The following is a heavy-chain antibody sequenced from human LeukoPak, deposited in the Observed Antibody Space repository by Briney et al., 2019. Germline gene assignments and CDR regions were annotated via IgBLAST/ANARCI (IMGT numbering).Heavy chain of an antibody. D-gene: IGHD3-22*01. V-gene: IGHV3-23*01. CDR1: GFTVSNNY. J-gene: IGHJ3*02. CDR2: ISGSGGST. Sequence: GGSLRLSCAASGFTVSNNYMSWVRQAPGKGLEWVSAISGSGGSTYYADSVKGRFTISRDNSKNMLYLQMNSLRAEDTAVYYCAKDRGSDSSGYYYVDAFDIWGQGTMVTVSS. CDR3: AKDRGSDSSGYYYVDAFDI.